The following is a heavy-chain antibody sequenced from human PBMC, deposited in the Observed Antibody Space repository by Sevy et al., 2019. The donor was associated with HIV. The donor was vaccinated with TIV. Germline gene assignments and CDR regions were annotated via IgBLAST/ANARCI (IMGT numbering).Heavy chain of an antibody. CDR3: ASNTLDLDS. CDR2: IYDNGNT. J-gene: IGHJ4*02. Sequence: SETLSLTCSVSGGSISNYYWSWIRQPPGKGLEWIGHIYDNGNTNYNPSLESRVTISVDTSRNQLSLQLSSVTAADTAVYYCASNTLDLDSWGQGALVTVSS. CDR1: GGSISNYY. V-gene: IGHV4-59*01. D-gene: IGHD2-2*02.